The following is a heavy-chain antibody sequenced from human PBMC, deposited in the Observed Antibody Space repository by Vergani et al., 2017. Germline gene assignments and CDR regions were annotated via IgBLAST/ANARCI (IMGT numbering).Heavy chain of an antibody. J-gene: IGHJ5*02. D-gene: IGHD3-3*01. CDR2: IYYSGST. V-gene: IGHV4-39*01. CDR1: GGSISSSSYY. CDR3: ARVLRFFVWSDNWFDP. Sequence: QLQLQESGPGLVKPSETLSLTCTVSGGSISSSSYYWGWIRQPPGKGLEWIGSIYYSGSTYYNPSLKSRVTISVDTSKNQYSLKLSSVTAADTAVYYCARVLRFFVWSDNWFDPWGQGTLVTVAS.